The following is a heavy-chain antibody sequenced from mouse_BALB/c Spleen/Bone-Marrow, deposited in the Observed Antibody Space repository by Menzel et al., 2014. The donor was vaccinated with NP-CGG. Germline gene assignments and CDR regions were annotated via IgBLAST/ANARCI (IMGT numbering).Heavy chain of an antibody. CDR1: GFNIRDYY. CDR2: IDPENGDT. J-gene: IGHJ2*01. Sequence: VQLQQSGAELARSGASVKLSCTASGFNIRDYYINWVKQRPEQGLEWIGWIDPENGDTEYAPKFQGKATMTADTSSNTAYLQLSSLTSEDTGVYYCNADPITWGQGTTLTVSS. V-gene: IGHV14-4*02. CDR3: NADPIT.